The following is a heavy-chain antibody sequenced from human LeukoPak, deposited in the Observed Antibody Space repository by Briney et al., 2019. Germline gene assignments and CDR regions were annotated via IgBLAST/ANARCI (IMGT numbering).Heavy chain of an antibody. CDR1: GGTFSSYA. J-gene: IGHJ6*02. CDR2: IIPILGIA. CDR3: ARDEGYCSGGSCPRSPDYYYYYYGMDV. D-gene: IGHD2-15*01. Sequence: GSSVKVSCKASGGTFSSYAISWVRQAPGQGLEWMGRIIPILGIANYAQKFQGRVTITADKSTSTAYMELSSLRSDDTAVYYCARDEGYCSGGSCPRSPDYYYYYYGMDVWGQGTTVTVSS. V-gene: IGHV1-69*04.